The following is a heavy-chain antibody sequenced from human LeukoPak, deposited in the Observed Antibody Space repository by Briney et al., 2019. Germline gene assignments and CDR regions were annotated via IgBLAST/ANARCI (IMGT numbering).Heavy chain of an antibody. V-gene: IGHV4-34*01. CDR3: ARGRKYTSGYRVTELGSGYSDY. CDR2: ISQSGNT. Sequence: PSETLSLTCAVYGGSFSGYYWSWIRQPPGKGLECIGEISQSGNTNYNPSLKSRVTISVGTSKSQFSLKLSSVSAADTAVYYCARGRKYTSGYRVTELGSGYSDYWGQGTLVTVSS. J-gene: IGHJ4*02. CDR1: GGSFSGYY. D-gene: IGHD5-18*01.